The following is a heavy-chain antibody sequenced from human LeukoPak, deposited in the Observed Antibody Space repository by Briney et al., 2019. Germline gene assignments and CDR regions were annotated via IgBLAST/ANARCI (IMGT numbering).Heavy chain of an antibody. V-gene: IGHV1-2*02. D-gene: IGHD2-2*01. CDR2: INPNSGGT. CDR3: ARGMGVLVPAATWFDP. J-gene: IGHJ5*02. CDR1: GYTFTAYY. Sequence: GASVKVSCKASGYTFTAYYMHWVRQAPGQGLEWMGWINPNSGGTNYAQKFQGRVTMTRDTSISTAYMDLSRLRSDDTAVYYCARGMGVLVPAATWFDPWGQGTLVTVPS.